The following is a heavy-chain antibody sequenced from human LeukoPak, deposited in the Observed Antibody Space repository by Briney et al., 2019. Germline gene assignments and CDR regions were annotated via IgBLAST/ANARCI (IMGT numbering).Heavy chain of an antibody. D-gene: IGHD4-11*01. CDR2: VYISGRT. CDR3: AKGPYTNYFDS. J-gene: IGHJ4*02. CDR1: GVSVSTYY. V-gene: IGHV4-4*07. Sequence: PSETLSLTCSVSGVSVSTYYWSWIRQPAGEGLEWIGRVYISGRTNYNPSLASRVTVSLDTSKNQFSLTLRSVTAADTAVYYCAKGPYTNYFDSWGQGTLVTVSS.